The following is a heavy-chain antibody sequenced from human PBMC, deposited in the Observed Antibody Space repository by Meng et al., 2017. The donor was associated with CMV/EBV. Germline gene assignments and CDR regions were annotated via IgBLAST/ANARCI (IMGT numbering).Heavy chain of an antibody. D-gene: IGHD6-13*01. CDR3: ARIAAAGRFDY. V-gene: IGHV2-5*02. CDR2: IYWDDDK. Sequence: QITLKESGPTLVKPTQTLTLTRTFSGFSLSTSGVGVGWIRQPPGKALEWPALIYWDDDKRYSPSLKSRLTITKDTSKNQVVLTMTNMDPVDTATYYCARIAAAGRFDYWGQGTLVTVAS. J-gene: IGHJ4*02. CDR1: GFSLSTSGVG.